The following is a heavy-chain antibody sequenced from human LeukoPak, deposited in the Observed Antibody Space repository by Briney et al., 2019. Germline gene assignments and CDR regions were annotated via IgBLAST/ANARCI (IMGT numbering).Heavy chain of an antibody. CDR2: ISGSGGST. CDR3: SRESGPYCPFGH. J-gene: IGHJ5*02. CDR1: GFTFSSYA. D-gene: IGHD1-26*01. Sequence: GGSLRLSCAASGFTFSSYAMSWVRQAPGKGLEWVSAISGSGGSTYYADTVKRRFTISRDNYKNTLYLQMNSLRAEATAVYYCSRESGPYCPFGHWGQGTLVAVTS. V-gene: IGHV3-23*01.